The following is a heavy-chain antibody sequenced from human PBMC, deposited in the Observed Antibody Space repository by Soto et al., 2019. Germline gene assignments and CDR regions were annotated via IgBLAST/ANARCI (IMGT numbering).Heavy chain of an antibody. V-gene: IGHV3-49*03. D-gene: IGHD1-26*01. CDR1: GFTFGDYA. CDR3: TRVMATTGYYYYYGMDV. CDR2: IRSKAYGGTT. Sequence: GGSLRLSCTASGFTFGDYAMSWFRQAPGKGLEWVGFIRSKAYGGTTEYAASVKGRFTISRDDSKSIAYLQMKSLKTEDTAVYYCTRVMATTGYYYYYGMDVWGQGTTVTVSS. J-gene: IGHJ6*02.